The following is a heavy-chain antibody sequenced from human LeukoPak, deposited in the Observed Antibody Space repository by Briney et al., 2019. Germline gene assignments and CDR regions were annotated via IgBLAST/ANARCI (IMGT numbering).Heavy chain of an antibody. J-gene: IGHJ4*02. D-gene: IGHD4-17*01. CDR1: GGSFSGYY. CDR2: INHSGST. V-gene: IGHV4-34*01. CDR3: ARGRTVTTYFDY. Sequence: SETLSLTCAVYGGSFSGYYWSWIRQPPGKGLEWIGEINHSGSTNYNPSLKSRVTISVDTSKNQFSLKLSSVTAADRAVYYCARGRTVTTYFDYWGQGTLVTVSS.